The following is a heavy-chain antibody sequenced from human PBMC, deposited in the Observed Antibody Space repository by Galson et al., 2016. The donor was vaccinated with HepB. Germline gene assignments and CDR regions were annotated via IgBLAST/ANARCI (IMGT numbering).Heavy chain of an antibody. D-gene: IGHD3-16*01. CDR3: ARDYDRRGWFDP. J-gene: IGHJ5*02. Sequence: SVKVSCKASGGTFSSYLISWLRQAPGQGLEWMGGIIPIVDSANYAQKFRGRVTITADKTTSTAYMELRSLRSEDTAVYYCARDYDRRGWFDPWGQGTQVTVSS. CDR1: GGTFSSYL. CDR2: IIPIVDSA. V-gene: IGHV1-69*06.